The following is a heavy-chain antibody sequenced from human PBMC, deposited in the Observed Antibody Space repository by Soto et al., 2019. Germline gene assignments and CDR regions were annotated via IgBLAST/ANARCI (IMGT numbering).Heavy chain of an antibody. J-gene: IGHJ4*02. V-gene: IGHV3-30*18. CDR2: ISYDGNVA. CDR3: AKEGPITNWYFDY. Sequence: QVQLVESGGGVVQPGRSLRLSCAASGFTFSNYGMHWVRQAPGKGLEWVIVISYDGNVAYYADSVKGRFTISRDKSKNTLYLQMTSLRTEDTAMYYCAKEGPITNWYFDYWGQGTLVTVSS. D-gene: IGHD1-1*01. CDR1: GFTFSNYG.